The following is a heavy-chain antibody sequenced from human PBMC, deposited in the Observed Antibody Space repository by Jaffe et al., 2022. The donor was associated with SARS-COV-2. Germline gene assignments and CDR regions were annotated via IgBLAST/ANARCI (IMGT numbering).Heavy chain of an antibody. CDR2: IYSSGRT. CDR3: ARQCCDYDDRPFDI. Sequence: QLQLQESGPGLLKPSETLSLTCAVSGGPISTTKYYWGWVRQPPGKGLEWIGSIYSSGRTDDNPSLEGRVTISRDTSKNQLSLKVTSVTAADTAVYYCARQCCDYDDRPFDIWGQGALVTVSS. V-gene: IGHV4-39*01. CDR1: GGPISTTKYY. J-gene: IGHJ4*02. D-gene: IGHD3-16*01.